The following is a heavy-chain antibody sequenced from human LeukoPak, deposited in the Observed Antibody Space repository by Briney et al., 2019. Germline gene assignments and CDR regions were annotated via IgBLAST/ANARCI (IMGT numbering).Heavy chain of an antibody. CDR2: INHSGST. CDR3: ARDGNHYGSGSYGWFDP. D-gene: IGHD3-10*01. Sequence: SETLSLTCAVYGGSFSGYYWSWIRQPPGKGLEWIGEINHSGSTNYNPSLKSRVTISVDTSKNQFSLKLSSVTAADTAVYYCARDGNHYGSGSYGWFDPWGQGTLVTVSS. J-gene: IGHJ5*02. CDR1: GGSFSGYY. V-gene: IGHV4-34*01.